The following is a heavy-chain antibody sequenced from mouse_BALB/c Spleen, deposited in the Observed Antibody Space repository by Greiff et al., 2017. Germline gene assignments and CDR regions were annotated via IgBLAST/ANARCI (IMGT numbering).Heavy chain of an antibody. CDR3: AGYYGNYYAMDY. J-gene: IGHJ4*01. CDR2: ISYDGSN. V-gene: IGHV3-6*02. D-gene: IGHD2-1*01. CDR1: GYSITSGYY. Sequence: DVQLQESGPGLVKPSQSLSLTCSVTGYSITSGYYWNWIRQFPGNKLEWMGYISYDGSNNYNPSLKNRISITRDTSKNQFFLKLNSVTTEDTATYYCAGYYGNYYAMDYWGQGTSVTVSS.